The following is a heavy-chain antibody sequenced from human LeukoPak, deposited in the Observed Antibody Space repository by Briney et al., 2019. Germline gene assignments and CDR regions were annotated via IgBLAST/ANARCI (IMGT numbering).Heavy chain of an antibody. J-gene: IGHJ6*02. V-gene: IGHV1-18*01. CDR1: GYTFTSFG. CDR2: ISAYNGNT. D-gene: IGHD1-26*01. CDR3: AKNLGLYYYYGMDV. Sequence: ASVKVSCKASGYTFTSFGISWVRQAPGQGLEWMGWISAYNGNTNYAQKLQGRVTMTTDTSASTACMELRSLRSDDTAVYYCAKNLGLYYYYGMDVWGQGTTVTVSS.